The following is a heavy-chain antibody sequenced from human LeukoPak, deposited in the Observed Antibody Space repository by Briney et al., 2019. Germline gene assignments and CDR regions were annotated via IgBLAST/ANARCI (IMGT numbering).Heavy chain of an antibody. V-gene: IGHV3-30-3*01. CDR2: ISYDGTNK. CDR1: GFTFTNYA. D-gene: IGHD2-21*02. Sequence: GGSLRLSCAASGFTFTNYALHWVRQAPGKGLEWVAVISYDGTNKYYADSVKGRFTISRDNSKNTLSLQMKSLRAEDTALYYCARGFVLGAAKNYFDYWGQGALVPVSS. J-gene: IGHJ4*02. CDR3: ARGFVLGAAKNYFDY.